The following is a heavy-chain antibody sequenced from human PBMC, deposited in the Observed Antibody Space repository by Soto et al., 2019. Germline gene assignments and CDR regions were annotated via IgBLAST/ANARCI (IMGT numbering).Heavy chain of an antibody. V-gene: IGHV3-21*01. Sequence: PGWSLRLSCASSVFTFTRYSVKWVRQAPGKGLEWVSSISSTTNYIYYADSMKGRFTVSRDNAKNSVYLEMNSLSAEDTAVYYCARESEDLTSNFDYWGQGTLVTVSS. CDR3: ARESEDLTSNFDY. CDR1: VFTFTRYS. J-gene: IGHJ4*02. CDR2: ISSTTNYI.